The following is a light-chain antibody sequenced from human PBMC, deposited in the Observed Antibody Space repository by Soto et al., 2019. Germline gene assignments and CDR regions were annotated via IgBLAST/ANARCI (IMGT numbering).Light chain of an antibody. CDR1: QSVGTF. CDR3: QQCNNWPQWT. Sequence: EIVLTQSPATLSLSPGERATLSCGASQSVGTFFAWYQQKPGQAPRLLIYDASNRATGIPPRFSGSGSGTDFTLTISSLEPEDFAVYYCQQCNNWPQWTFGQGTKVDIK. J-gene: IGKJ1*01. CDR2: DAS. V-gene: IGKV3-11*01.